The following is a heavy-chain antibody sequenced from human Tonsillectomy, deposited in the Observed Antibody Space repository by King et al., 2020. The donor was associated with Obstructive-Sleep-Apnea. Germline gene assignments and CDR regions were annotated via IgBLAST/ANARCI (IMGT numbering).Heavy chain of an antibody. J-gene: IGHJ4*02. CDR3: ATVALSTATYYFDC. D-gene: IGHD4-17*01. V-gene: IGHV1-2*02. Sequence: VQLVESGAEVKKPGASVKVSCKASGYTFTGYYIHWVRQAPGQGLEWMGWINPNSGGTNYAQKFQGRVTMTRDTSIRTAYLELSRLISDDTAVYYCATVALSTATYYFDCWGQGPLVTVSS. CDR2: INPNSGGT. CDR1: GYTFTGYY.